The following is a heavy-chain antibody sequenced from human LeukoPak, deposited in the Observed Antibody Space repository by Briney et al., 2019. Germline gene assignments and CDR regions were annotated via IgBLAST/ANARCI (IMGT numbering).Heavy chain of an antibody. Sequence: APVKVSCKASGYTFTGYYMHWVRQAPGQGLEWMGWINPNSGGTNYAQKFQGRVTMTRDTSISTAYMELSRLRSDDTAVYYCARQSRITMVRGVPPDDYWGQGTLVTVSS. J-gene: IGHJ4*02. CDR3: ARQSRITMVRGVPPDDY. CDR1: GYTFTGYY. D-gene: IGHD3-10*01. V-gene: IGHV1-2*02. CDR2: INPNSGGT.